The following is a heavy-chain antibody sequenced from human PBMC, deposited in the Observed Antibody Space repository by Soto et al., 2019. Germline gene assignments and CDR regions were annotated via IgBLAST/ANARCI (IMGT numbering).Heavy chain of an antibody. CDR3: AKASSSGWDYDYGMDV. V-gene: IGHV3-23*01. J-gene: IGHJ6*02. CDR1: GFTFSSYA. CDR2: SSGSGGST. Sequence: EVQLLESGGGLVQPGGSLRLSCAASGFTFSSYAMSWVRQAPGKGLEWVSASSGSGGSTYYADSVKGRFTISRDNSKNTLYLQMNSLRAEDTAVYYCAKASSSGWDYDYGMDVWGQGTTVTVSS. D-gene: IGHD6-19*01.